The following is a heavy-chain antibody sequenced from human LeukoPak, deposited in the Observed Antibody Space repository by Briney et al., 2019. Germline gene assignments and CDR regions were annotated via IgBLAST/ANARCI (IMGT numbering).Heavy chain of an antibody. CDR3: ASGYSGYDSFFDY. Sequence: ASVKVSCKASGYTFTGYYMHWVRQAPGQGLEWMGWINPDSGGTNYAQKFQGRVTMTRDTSISTAYMELSRLRSDDTAVYYCASGYSGYDSFFDYWGQGTLVTVSS. V-gene: IGHV1-2*02. CDR1: GYTFTGYY. J-gene: IGHJ4*02. D-gene: IGHD5-12*01. CDR2: INPDSGGT.